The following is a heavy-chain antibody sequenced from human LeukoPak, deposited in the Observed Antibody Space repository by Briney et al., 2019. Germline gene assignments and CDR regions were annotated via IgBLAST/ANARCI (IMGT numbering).Heavy chain of an antibody. CDR3: ASALLCSSTSCHFDY. CDR1: GYNFTSHW. V-gene: IGHV5-51*01. Sequence: GESLKISCKGSGYNFTSHWIAWVRQMPGKGLEWMGIVYPGDSDTRYSPSFQGQVTISADKSISTAYLQWSSLKASDTAMYYCASALLCSSTSCHFDYWGQGTLVTVSS. CDR2: VYPGDSDT. J-gene: IGHJ4*02. D-gene: IGHD2-2*01.